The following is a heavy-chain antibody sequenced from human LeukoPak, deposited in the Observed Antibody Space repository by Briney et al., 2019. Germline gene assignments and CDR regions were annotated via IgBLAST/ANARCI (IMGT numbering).Heavy chain of an antibody. Sequence: PGGSLRLSCAASGFTFSSYWMSWVRQAPGKGLEWVANIKQDGSEKYYVDSVKGRFTISRDNAKNSLYLQMNSLRAEDTAVYYCARLAARYDYYYYYMDVWGKGTTVTVSS. CDR2: IKQDGSEK. CDR1: GFTFSSYW. D-gene: IGHD6-6*01. V-gene: IGHV3-7*01. CDR3: ARLAARYDYYYYYMDV. J-gene: IGHJ6*03.